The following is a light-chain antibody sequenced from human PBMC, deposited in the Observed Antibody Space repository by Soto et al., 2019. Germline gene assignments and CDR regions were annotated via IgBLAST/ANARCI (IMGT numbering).Light chain of an antibody. CDR1: QMVSSY. J-gene: IGKJ3*01. V-gene: IGKV3-11*01. CDR2: DAS. Sequence: EIVLTQSPATLSLSPGERATLSCRASQMVSSYLAWYQQKPGQAPRLLIYDASNRATGIPARFSGSGSGTDLTLTISSLEPEDFAVYYCQQRSNWALFTFGPGTKVDIK. CDR3: QQRSNWALFT.